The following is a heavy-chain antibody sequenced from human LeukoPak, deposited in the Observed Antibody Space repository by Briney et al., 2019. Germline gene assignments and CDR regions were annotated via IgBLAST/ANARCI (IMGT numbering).Heavy chain of an antibody. V-gene: IGHV4-38-2*02. CDR3: ARGNENFDY. J-gene: IGHJ4*02. Sequence: SETLSLTCTVSGYSISSGYYWGWIRQPPGKGLEWIGSIYHSGSTYYNPSLKSRLTISVDTSKNQFSLKLSSVTAADTAVYYCARGNENFDYWGQGTLVTVSS. CDR1: GYSISSGYY. CDR2: IYHSGST. D-gene: IGHD1-1*01.